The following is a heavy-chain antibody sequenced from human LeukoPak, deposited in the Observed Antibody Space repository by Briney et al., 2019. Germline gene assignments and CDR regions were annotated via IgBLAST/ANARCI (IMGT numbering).Heavy chain of an antibody. D-gene: IGHD6-19*01. CDR1: GFTFSSYS. CDR3: ARLYSSGWRYFDY. J-gene: IGHJ4*02. CDR2: ISSSSSYI. Sequence: GGSLRLSCAASGFTFSSYSMNWVRQAPGKGVEWVSSISSSSSYIYYADSVKGRFTISRDNAKNSLYLQMNSLRAEDTAVYYCARLYSSGWRYFDYWGQGTLVTVSS. V-gene: IGHV3-21*01.